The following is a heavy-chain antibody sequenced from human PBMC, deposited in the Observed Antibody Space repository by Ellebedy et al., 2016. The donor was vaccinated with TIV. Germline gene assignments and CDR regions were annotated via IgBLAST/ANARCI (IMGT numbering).Heavy chain of an antibody. CDR3: ARAYEFCRTGSCYNYAFDV. CDR1: GFSFSDYG. V-gene: IGHV3-69-1*01. D-gene: IGHD2-15*01. J-gene: IGHJ3*01. Sequence: GESLKISCAASGFSFSDYGMNWVRQAPGKGLEWVSSIGSSTSNYADSARGRFTISRDNAENSVYLQVNSLRVEDTAMYFCARAYEFCRTGSCYNYAFDVWGQGTMVTVSS. CDR2: IGSSTS.